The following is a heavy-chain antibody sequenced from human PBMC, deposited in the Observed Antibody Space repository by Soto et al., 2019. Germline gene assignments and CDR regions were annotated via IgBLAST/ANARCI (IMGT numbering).Heavy chain of an antibody. D-gene: IGHD2-2*01. CDR2: IIPIFGTA. V-gene: IGHV1-69*06. CDR3: ARDRGYCSSTSCNYYYYYYGMDV. Sequence: SVKVSCKASGGTFSSYAISWVRQAPGQGLEWMGGIIPIFGTANYAQKFQGRVTITADKSTSTAYMELSSPRSEDTAVYYCARDRGYCSSTSCNYYYYYYGMDVWGQGTTVTVSS. J-gene: IGHJ6*02. CDR1: GGTFSSYA.